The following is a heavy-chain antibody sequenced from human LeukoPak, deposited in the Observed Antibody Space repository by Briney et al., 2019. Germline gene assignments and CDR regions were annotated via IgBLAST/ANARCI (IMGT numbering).Heavy chain of an antibody. J-gene: IGHJ6*02. CDR3: ARASSSWYSYYYGMDV. D-gene: IGHD6-13*01. V-gene: IGHV1-18*01. CDR2: ISPYNGNT. CDR1: GYTFITYG. Sequence: ASVKVSCKASGYTFITYGITWVRQAPGQGLEWMGWISPYNGNTNYAQKFQGRVTMTRNTSISTAYMELSSLRSEDTAVYYCARASSSWYSYYYGMDVWGQGTTVTVSS.